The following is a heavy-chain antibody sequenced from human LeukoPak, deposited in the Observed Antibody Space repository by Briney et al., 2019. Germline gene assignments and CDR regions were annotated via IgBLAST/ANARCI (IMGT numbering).Heavy chain of an antibody. D-gene: IGHD6-13*01. V-gene: IGHV3-9*01. CDR3: AKDMTGEQLVPRVDY. CDR2: ISWNSGSI. CDR1: GFTFDDYA. J-gene: IGHJ4*02. Sequence: PGGSLRLSCAASGFTFDDYAMHWVRQAPGKGLEWVSGISWNSGSIGYADSVKGRFTISRDNAKNSLYLQMNSLRAEDTALYYCAKDMTGEQLVPRVDYWGQGTLVTVSS.